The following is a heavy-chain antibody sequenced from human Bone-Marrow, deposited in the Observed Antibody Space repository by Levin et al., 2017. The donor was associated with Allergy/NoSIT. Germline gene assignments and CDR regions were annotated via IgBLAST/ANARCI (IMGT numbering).Heavy chain of an antibody. V-gene: IGHV4-30-2*01. Sequence: PSETLSLTCVVSGGSIDRGGNSWSWVRQPPGKGLECIGYIYHDETTYYNPSLKSRVTISVDRSKNHFSLKLTSVTAADTAVYYCVRLRGYYYGMDVWGRGTTVTVSS. CDR3: VRLRGYYYGMDV. CDR1: GGSIDRGGNS. D-gene: IGHD4-17*01. CDR2: IYHDETT. J-gene: IGHJ6*02.